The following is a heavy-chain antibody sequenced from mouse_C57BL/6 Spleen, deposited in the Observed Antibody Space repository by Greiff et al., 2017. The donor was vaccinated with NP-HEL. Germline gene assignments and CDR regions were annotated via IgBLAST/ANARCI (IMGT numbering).Heavy chain of an antibody. CDR2: INPGSGGT. V-gene: IGHV1-54*01. D-gene: IGHD1-1*01. Sequence: QVQLKESGAELVRPGTSVKVSCKASGYAFTNYLIEWVKQRPGQGLEWIGVINPGSGGTNYNEKFKGKATLTADKSSSTAYMQLSSLTSEDSAVYFCARDYYYGSSQYYFDYWGQGTTLTVSS. CDR3: ARDYYYGSSQYYFDY. J-gene: IGHJ2*01. CDR1: GYAFTNYL.